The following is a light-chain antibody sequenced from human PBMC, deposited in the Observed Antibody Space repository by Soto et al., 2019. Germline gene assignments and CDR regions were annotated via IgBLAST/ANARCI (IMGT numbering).Light chain of an antibody. V-gene: IGKV3-11*01. CDR1: QSVSSY. J-gene: IGKJ4*01. Sequence: EIVLTQSPATLSLSPGERATLSCRASQSVSSYLAWYQQKPGQAPRLLISDASNRATGIPARFSGSGSGTDFTLTLSSLEPEDFAVYYCQQRRDWPLTFGGGTKVEI. CDR3: QQRRDWPLT. CDR2: DAS.